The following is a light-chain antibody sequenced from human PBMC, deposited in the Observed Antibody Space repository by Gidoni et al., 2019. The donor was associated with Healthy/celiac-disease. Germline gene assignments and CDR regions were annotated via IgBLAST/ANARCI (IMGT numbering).Light chain of an antibody. Sequence: DIVMTQSPDSLALSLGERATINCKSSQSVLYSSNNKNYLAWYQQKPGQPPKLLIYWAATRVSGVPDRFRSSGSGKDFTLTISSLQAEDVAVYYCQQSYSTPFTFGQGTKLEIK. CDR1: QSVLYSSNNKNY. CDR3: QQSYSTPFT. V-gene: IGKV4-1*01. J-gene: IGKJ2*01. CDR2: WAA.